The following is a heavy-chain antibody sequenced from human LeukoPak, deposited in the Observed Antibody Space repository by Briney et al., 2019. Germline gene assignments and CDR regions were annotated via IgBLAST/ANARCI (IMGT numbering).Heavy chain of an antibody. J-gene: IGHJ5*02. CDR1: GYTFVYYY. V-gene: IGHV1-46*01. CDR2: INPAGGAT. D-gene: IGHD6-19*01. CDR3: ARVTQWLSSRFDP. Sequence: ASVKVSCKASGYTFVYYYIHWVRQAPGQGLEWMGVINPAGGATSYAQNFQGRVTMTRDTSTSTVYLGLSGLRSEDTAVYYCARVTQWLSSRFDPWGQGTLVTVSS.